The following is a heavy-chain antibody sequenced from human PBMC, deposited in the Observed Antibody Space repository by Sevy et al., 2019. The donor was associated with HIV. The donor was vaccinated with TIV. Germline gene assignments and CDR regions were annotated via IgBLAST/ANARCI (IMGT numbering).Heavy chain of an antibody. J-gene: IGHJ4*02. CDR3: ARVGYCSSTSCRPHNFDY. CDR2: INPNSGDT. CDR1: GYTFTGYY. V-gene: IGHV1-2*06. D-gene: IGHD2-2*03. Sequence: ASVKVSCKASGYTFTGYYMHWVRQAPGQGLEWMGRINPNSGDTNYAQKFQGRVTMTRDTSISTAYMELSRLRSDDTAVYYCARVGYCSSTSCRPHNFDYWGQGTLVTVSS.